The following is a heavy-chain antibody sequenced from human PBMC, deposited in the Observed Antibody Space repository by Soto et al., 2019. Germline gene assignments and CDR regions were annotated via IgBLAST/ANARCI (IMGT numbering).Heavy chain of an antibody. J-gene: IGHJ4*02. D-gene: IGHD3-22*01. CDR1: GFTFRNYA. CDR2: ISGRGDMT. CDR3: AKVCYQGLTVVEGFDS. Sequence: WWSLRLSCAASGFTFRNYAMTWVRQAPGKGLEWVSSISGRGDMTYYADSVKGRFTISRDNYKNTLSMQVNSLRAEDTAVYYCAKVCYQGLTVVEGFDSRGQGA. V-gene: IGHV3-23*01.